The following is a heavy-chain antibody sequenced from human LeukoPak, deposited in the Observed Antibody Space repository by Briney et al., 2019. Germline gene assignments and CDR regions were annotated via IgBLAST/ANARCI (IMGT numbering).Heavy chain of an antibody. CDR3: AKDNYYGSGSYPTRAPLH. Sequence: PGRSLRLSCAASGFTLSSYGMHWVRQAPGKGLEWVAVISYDGSNKYYADSVKGRFTISRDNSKNTLYLQMNSLRAEDTAVYYCAKDNYYGSGSYPTRAPLHWGQGTLVTVSS. J-gene: IGHJ4*02. CDR2: ISYDGSNK. D-gene: IGHD3-10*01. V-gene: IGHV3-30*18. CDR1: GFTLSSYG.